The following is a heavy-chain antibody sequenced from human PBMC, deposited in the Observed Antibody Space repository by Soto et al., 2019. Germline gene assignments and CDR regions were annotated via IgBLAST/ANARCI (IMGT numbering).Heavy chain of an antibody. V-gene: IGHV4-34*01. Sequence: SETLSLTCAVYGGSFSGYYWSWIRQPPGKGLEWIGEINHSGSTNYNPSLKSRVTISVDTSKNQFSLKLSSVTAADTAVYYCARTEGYYGMDVWGQGTTVTSP. CDR2: INHSGST. CDR1: GGSFSGYY. J-gene: IGHJ6*02. CDR3: ARTEGYYGMDV.